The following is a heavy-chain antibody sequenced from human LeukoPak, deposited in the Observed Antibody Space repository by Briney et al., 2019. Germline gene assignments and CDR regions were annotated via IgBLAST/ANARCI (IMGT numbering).Heavy chain of an antibody. CDR1: GFTFSSYE. CDR3: ARDQLKQQIVVNRYGMDV. D-gene: IGHD3-22*01. Sequence: GGSLRLSCAASGFTFSSYEMNWVRQAPGKGLEWVSYISSSSSTIYYADSVKGRFTISRDNAKNSLYLQMNSLRDEDTAVYYCARDQLKQQIVVNRYGMDVWGQGTTVTVSS. CDR2: ISSSSSTI. V-gene: IGHV3-48*02. J-gene: IGHJ6*02.